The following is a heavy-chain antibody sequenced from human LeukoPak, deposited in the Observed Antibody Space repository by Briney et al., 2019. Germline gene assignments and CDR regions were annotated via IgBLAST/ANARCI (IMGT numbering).Heavy chain of an antibody. J-gene: IGHJ5*02. Sequence: SETLSLTCAVSGDSISSGTDYWSWIRQPAGQGLEWVGRIYTTAITNYTPSLKSRVTISMDTSKNQLSLNQTSVTAPDTAVYYCAREFLASRRNWVDPWGQGILVTVSS. D-gene: IGHD6-6*01. CDR3: AREFLASRRNWVDP. CDR1: GDSISSGTDY. CDR2: IYTTAIT. V-gene: IGHV4-61*02.